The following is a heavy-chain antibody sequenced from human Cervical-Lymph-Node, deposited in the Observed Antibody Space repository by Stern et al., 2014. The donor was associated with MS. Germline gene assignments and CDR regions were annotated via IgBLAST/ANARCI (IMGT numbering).Heavy chain of an antibody. J-gene: IGHJ3*02. CDR3: VRLRDSGGYDAFDI. CDR1: GYSFSNFW. D-gene: IGHD3-22*01. CDR2: IYPGDSGT. Sequence: EVQLVESGAEVKKPGESLKISCKASGYSFSNFWIGWVRQLHGKGMEWMGIIYPGDSGTTYSQSFHGTVTFSADESISNAYPPWRSLKASYTAMYYCVRLRDSGGYDAFDIWGQGTMLIVSS. V-gene: IGHV5-51*01.